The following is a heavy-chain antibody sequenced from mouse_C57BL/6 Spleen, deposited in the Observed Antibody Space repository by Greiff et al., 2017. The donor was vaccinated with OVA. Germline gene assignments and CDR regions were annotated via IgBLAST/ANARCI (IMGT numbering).Heavy chain of an antibody. CDR1: GFTFSSYG. J-gene: IGHJ3*01. CDR2: ISRGGGYT. V-gene: IGHV5-6*01. D-gene: IGHD2-3*01. Sequence: EVQLVESGGDLVKPGGSLKLSCAASGFTFSSYGMSWVRQTPDKRLEWVAPISRGGGYTYSPDSVKGRFTISRDKAKKTLYLQRSSLKSEDTARYYGARHSDGYHGGCAYWGQGTLVTVSA. CDR3: ARHSDGYHGGCAY.